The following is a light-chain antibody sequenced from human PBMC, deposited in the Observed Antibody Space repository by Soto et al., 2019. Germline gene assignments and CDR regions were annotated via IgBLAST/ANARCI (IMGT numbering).Light chain of an antibody. CDR2: DNN. Sequence: QSVLTQPPSVSAAPGQKVTISCSGSRSNIGRNYVSWYQQLPGTAPRLLIYDNNKRPSGIPDRFSGSKSGTSATLDISGLQTGDEAVYYCGTWGSSLSSGPYVFGPGTKVTVL. CDR1: RSNIGRNY. CDR3: GTWGSSLSSGPYV. J-gene: IGLJ1*01. V-gene: IGLV1-51*01.